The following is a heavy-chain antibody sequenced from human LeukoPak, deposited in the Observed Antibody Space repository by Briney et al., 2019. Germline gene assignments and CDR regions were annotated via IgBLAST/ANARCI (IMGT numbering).Heavy chain of an antibody. V-gene: IGHV4-59*13. D-gene: IGHD4-23*01. CDR1: GASPSSYY. CDR3: ARFSDYSGDWYFDL. J-gene: IGHJ2*01. CDR2: IFHSGTT. Sequence: SETLSLTCTVSGASPSSYYWTWVRQPPGKGLEGIGYIFHSGTTNYTPSLKSRLTMSVDTSKSPFSLHLPSVTAADTAVYYCARFSDYSGDWYFDLWGRGTLVTVSS.